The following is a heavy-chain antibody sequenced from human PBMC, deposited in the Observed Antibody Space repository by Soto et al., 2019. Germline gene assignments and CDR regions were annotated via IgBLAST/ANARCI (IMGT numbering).Heavy chain of an antibody. CDR1: GGSISSSSYY. V-gene: IGHV4-39*01. CDR3: ARRAPLDTYYYYGMDV. J-gene: IGHJ6*02. CDR2: IYYSGST. Sequence: PSETLSLTCTVSGGSISSSSYYWGWIRQPPGKGLEWIGSIYYSGSTYYNPSLKSRVTISVDTSKNQFSLKLSSVTAADTAVYYCARRAPLDTYYYYGMDVWGQGTKVTVSS.